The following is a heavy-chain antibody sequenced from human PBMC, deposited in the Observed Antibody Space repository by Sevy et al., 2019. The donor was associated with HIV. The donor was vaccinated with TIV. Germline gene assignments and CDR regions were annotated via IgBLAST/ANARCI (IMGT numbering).Heavy chain of an antibody. V-gene: IGHV1-2*02. Sequence: ASVKVSCKASGYTFTGYYMHWVRQAPGQGLEWMGWINPNSGSTNYSQKFQGRVTMTRDTSISTAYMELSRLRSDDTAVYYCATSRPDYAFWSGYSAYYFDYWGQGTLVTVSS. CDR3: ATSRPDYAFWSGYSAYYFDY. CDR2: INPNSGST. CDR1: GYTFTGYY. J-gene: IGHJ4*02. D-gene: IGHD3-3*01.